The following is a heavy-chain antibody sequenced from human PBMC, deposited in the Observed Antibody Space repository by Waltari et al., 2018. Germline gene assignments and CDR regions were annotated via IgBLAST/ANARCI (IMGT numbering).Heavy chain of an antibody. CDR2: ISYDGSNK. Sequence: QVQLVESGGGVVQPGRSLRLSCAASGFTFSSYAMHWVRQAPGKGLEWVAVISYDGSNKYYADSGKGRFTISRDNSQNTLYLQMNSLRAEDTAVYYCAREEEWGNYAHNYYGMDVWGQGTTVTVSS. V-gene: IGHV3-30-3*01. CDR3: AREEEWGNYAHNYYGMDV. J-gene: IGHJ6*02. CDR1: GFTFSSYA. D-gene: IGHD4-4*01.